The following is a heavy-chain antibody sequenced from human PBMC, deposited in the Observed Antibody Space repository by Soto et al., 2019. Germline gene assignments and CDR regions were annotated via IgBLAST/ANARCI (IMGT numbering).Heavy chain of an antibody. J-gene: IGHJ5*02. Sequence: GGSLSLSCAASGFTFRTYAMHCVRQAPGKGLEWVAVISNDGSEKYFADSVKGRFAISRDNSKNTLFLQMNSLRDDDTAVYYCAKYVYDTGWEFPFDPWGQGTLVTVSS. CDR2: ISNDGSEK. CDR1: GFTFRTYA. V-gene: IGHV3-30*18. D-gene: IGHD6-19*01. CDR3: AKYVYDTGWEFPFDP.